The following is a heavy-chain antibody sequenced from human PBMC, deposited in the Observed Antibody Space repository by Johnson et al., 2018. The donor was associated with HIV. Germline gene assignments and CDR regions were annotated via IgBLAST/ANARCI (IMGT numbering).Heavy chain of an antibody. CDR3: AKGGVEYSSTWFDAFDI. J-gene: IGHJ3*02. D-gene: IGHD6-13*01. CDR1: GFTFSSYW. Sequence: VQLVESGGGLVQPGGSLRLSCAASGFTFSSYWMHWVRQAPGKGLVWVSRISSDGVTTTYADSVKGRFTISRDNAKNTLYLQMNSLRAEDTALYYCAKGGVEYSSTWFDAFDIWGPGTMVTVSS. V-gene: IGHV3-74*02. CDR2: ISSDGVTT.